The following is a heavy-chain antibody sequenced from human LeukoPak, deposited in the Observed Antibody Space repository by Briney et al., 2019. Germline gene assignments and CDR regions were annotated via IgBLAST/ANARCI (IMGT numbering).Heavy chain of an antibody. Sequence: GGSLRLSCTASGFTFSSYSMNWVRQAPGKGLEWVSSITGICTYMYYTDSVKGRFTISRDNAKNSLYLQMNSLRAEDTAVYYCARVKSVPAARDSSLGIDYWGQGTLVTVSS. CDR2: ITGICTYM. CDR3: ARVKSVPAARDSSLGIDY. D-gene: IGHD2-2*01. CDR1: GFTFSSYS. J-gene: IGHJ4*02. V-gene: IGHV3-21*01.